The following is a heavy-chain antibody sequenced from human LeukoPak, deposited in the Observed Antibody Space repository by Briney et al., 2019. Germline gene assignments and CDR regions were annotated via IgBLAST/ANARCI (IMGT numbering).Heavy chain of an antibody. J-gene: IGHJ4*02. Sequence: GGSLRLSCAASGFTFDDYAMHWVRQAPGRGLEWVGNINPDGSEKYYVDSARGRFTISRDNTKNSMYLQMNSLRAEDTAVYFCLGAGDLGWGQGTLVTVSS. CDR3: LGAGDLG. V-gene: IGHV3-7*01. CDR2: INPDGSEK. D-gene: IGHD1-14*01. CDR1: GFTFDDYA.